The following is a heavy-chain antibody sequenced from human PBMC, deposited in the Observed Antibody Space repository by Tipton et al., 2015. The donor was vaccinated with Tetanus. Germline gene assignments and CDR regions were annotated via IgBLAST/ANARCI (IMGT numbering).Heavy chain of an antibody. J-gene: IGHJ4*02. CDR1: GGSLRSGDHY. CDR3: ARLASYSNHLDA. V-gene: IGHV4-30-4*01. CDR2: IYYSGNS. Sequence: TLSLTCTVSGGSLRSGDHYWSWIRQPPGKGLEWIGYIYYSGNSDYNPSLKSRVTLSVDTSNNQFSLKLNSVTAADTAVYYCARLASYSNHLDAWGQGALVTVSS. D-gene: IGHD4-11*01.